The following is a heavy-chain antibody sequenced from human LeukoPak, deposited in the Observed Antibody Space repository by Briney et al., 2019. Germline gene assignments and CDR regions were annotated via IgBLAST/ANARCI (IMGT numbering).Heavy chain of an antibody. D-gene: IGHD6-19*01. CDR2: IYHSGST. Sequence: PSETLSLTCAVSGGSISSGGYSWSWIRQPPGKGLEWIGYIYHSGSTYYNPSLKSRVTISADTSKNQLSPRLNSVTAADTAVYYCARGTTRGWYGDHWGQGTLVTVSS. CDR3: ARGTTRGWYGDH. V-gene: IGHV4-30-2*01. J-gene: IGHJ4*02. CDR1: GGSISSGGYS.